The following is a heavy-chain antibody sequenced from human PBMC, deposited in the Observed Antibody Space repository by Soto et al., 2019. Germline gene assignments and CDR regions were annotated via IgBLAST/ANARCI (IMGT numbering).Heavy chain of an antibody. V-gene: IGHV1-24*01. J-gene: IGHJ5*02. CDR2: FDAYDGKT. CDR1: RYTLTELS. D-gene: IGHD3-22*01. Sequence: ASVKVSCKVSRYTLTELSMHWVRQAPGKGLEWMGSFDAYDGKTNYAQKLQGRVTMTRDNSRNTLYLQLNSPRAEDTGDHYCAKVPDPYFDTGTYNWFDPWGHGTLVTVSS. CDR3: AKVPDPYFDTGTYNWFDP.